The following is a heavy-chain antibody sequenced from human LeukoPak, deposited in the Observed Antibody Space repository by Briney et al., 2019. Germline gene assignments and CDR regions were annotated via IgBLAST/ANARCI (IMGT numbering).Heavy chain of an antibody. Sequence: ASVKVSCKASGYTFTNYFIHWARQAPGQGLEWMGIINPSGGSPTYAQKFQGRVTLTSDTSTSTVYMELSSLRSEDTAVYFCGRGGYTSFDYWGQGTLVTVSS. D-gene: IGHD5-12*01. CDR3: GRGGYTSFDY. J-gene: IGHJ4*02. CDR1: GYTFTNYF. V-gene: IGHV1-46*01. CDR2: INPSGGSP.